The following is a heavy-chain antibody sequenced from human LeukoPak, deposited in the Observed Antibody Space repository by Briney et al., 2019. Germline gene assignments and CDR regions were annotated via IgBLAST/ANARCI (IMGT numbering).Heavy chain of an antibody. D-gene: IGHD3-22*01. V-gene: IGHV4-4*02. CDR1: GSSISNEIW. CDR3: ARNGNYDSNGYAFDF. J-gene: IGHJ4*02. Sequence: KTSETLSLTCAVSGSSISNEIWWSWVRQPPGKGLEWIGEIYHRGSTNYNPSLQSRVTISVDNSKNQFSLNLRSVTAADTAVYYCARNGNYDSNGYAFDFWGQGTLVTVSS. CDR2: IYHRGST.